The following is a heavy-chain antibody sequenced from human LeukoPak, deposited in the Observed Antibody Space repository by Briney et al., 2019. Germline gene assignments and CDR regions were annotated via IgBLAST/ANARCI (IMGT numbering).Heavy chain of an antibody. CDR2: ISGSGGST. D-gene: IGHD6-25*01. CDR3: AKGGSARVFDY. V-gene: IGHV3-23*01. Sequence: GGSLRLSCAASGFTVSSNYMSWVRQAPGRGLEWVSAISGSGGSTYYADSVKGRFTISRDNSKNTLYLQMNSLRAEDTAVYYCAKGGSARVFDYWGQGTLVTVSS. CDR1: GFTVSSNY. J-gene: IGHJ4*02.